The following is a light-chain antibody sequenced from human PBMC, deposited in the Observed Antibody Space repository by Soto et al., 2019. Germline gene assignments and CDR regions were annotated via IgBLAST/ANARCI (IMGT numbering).Light chain of an antibody. CDR3: QKYGSAFT. CDR1: QSISSNY. Sequence: EIVLTQSPGTLSLSPGERATLSCRASQSISSNYLAWYQHKPGQGRRLLIYASSSRATSIPNMFSSSGSGTDFTLTSSRLEPEDFALYYRQKYGSAFTFGPGTKVDIK. V-gene: IGKV3-20*01. J-gene: IGKJ3*01. CDR2: ASS.